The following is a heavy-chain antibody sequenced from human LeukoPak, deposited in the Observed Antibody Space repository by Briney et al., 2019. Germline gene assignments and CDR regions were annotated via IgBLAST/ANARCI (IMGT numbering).Heavy chain of an antibody. Sequence: ASVKVSCKASGYTFSSYAISWVRQAPGQGLEWMGRIIPILGIANYAQKFQGRVTITADKSTSTAYMELSSLRSEDTAVYYCARGRAAAGYYFDYWGQGTLVTVSS. V-gene: IGHV1-69*04. D-gene: IGHD6-13*01. J-gene: IGHJ4*02. CDR1: GYTFSSYA. CDR3: ARGRAAAGYYFDY. CDR2: IIPILGIA.